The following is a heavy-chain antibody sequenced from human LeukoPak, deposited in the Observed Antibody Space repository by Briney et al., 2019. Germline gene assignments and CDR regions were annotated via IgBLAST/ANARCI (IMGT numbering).Heavy chain of an antibody. Sequence: GSLRLSCAASGFTFSSYAMHWVRQAPGKGLEWVAVISYDGSNKYYADSVKGRFTISRDNSKNTLYLQMNSLRAEDTAVYYCARDLGPTRLNYYYGMDVWGQGTTVTVSS. D-gene: IGHD3-10*01. J-gene: IGHJ6*02. CDR2: ISYDGSNK. V-gene: IGHV3-30*04. CDR3: ARDLGPTRLNYYYGMDV. CDR1: GFTFSSYA.